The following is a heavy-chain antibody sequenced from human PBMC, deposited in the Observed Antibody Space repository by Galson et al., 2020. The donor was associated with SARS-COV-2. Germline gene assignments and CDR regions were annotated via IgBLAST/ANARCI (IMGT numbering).Heavy chain of an antibody. CDR2: ISYDGSNK. V-gene: IGHV3-30-3*01. Sequence: GGSLRLSCAASGFTFSSYAMHWVRQAPGKGLEWVAVISYDGSNKYYADSVKGQFTISRDNSKNTLYLQMNSLRAEDTAVYYCARDLGEVGTYYYYGMDVWGQGTTVTVSS. CDR1: GFTFSSYA. CDR3: ARDLGEVGTYYYYGMDV. J-gene: IGHJ6*02. D-gene: IGHD3-16*01.